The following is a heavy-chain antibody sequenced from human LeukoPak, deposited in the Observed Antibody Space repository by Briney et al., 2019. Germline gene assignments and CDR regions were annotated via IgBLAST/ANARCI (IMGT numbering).Heavy chain of an antibody. CDR3: ARVRDGYNLIDY. J-gene: IGHJ4*02. Sequence: PSETLSLTCTVSGYSISSGYYWGWIRRPPGKGLEWIGSIYHSGSTSYNPSLKSRVTISVDTSKNQFSLKLSSVTAADTAVYYCARVRDGYNLIDYWGQGTLVTVSS. D-gene: IGHD5-24*01. CDR2: IYHSGST. V-gene: IGHV4-38-2*02. CDR1: GYSISSGYY.